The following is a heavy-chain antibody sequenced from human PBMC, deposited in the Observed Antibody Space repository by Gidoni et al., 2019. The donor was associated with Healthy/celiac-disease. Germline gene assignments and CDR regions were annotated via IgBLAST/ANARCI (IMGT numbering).Heavy chain of an antibody. CDR2: ISWDGGST. D-gene: IGHD1-20*01. CDR1: GFTFDDYT. J-gene: IGHJ6*02. Sequence: EVQLVESGGVVVQPGGSLRLSCAASGFTFDDYTMHWVRQAPGKGLEWVSLISWDGGSTYYADSVKGRFTISRDNSKNSLYLQMNSLRTEDTALYYCAKDITPYYYYYGMDVWGQGTTVTVSS. CDR3: AKDITPYYYYYGMDV. V-gene: IGHV3-43*01.